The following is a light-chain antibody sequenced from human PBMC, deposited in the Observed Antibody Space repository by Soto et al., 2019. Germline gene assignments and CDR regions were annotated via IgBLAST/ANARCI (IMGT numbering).Light chain of an antibody. J-gene: IGLJ1*01. CDR3: GSWTTYRPYV. V-gene: IGLV2-14*01. CDR2: EVT. CDR1: SSDIGNYNA. Sequence: QSLLTQPASVSGSPGQSITIPCTGTSSDIGNYNAVSWYQQHPGKAPKLIIYEVTNRPSGVSDRFSGSKSGNTASLTISGLQAEDEADYYSGSWTTYRPYVFATGTKVTVL.